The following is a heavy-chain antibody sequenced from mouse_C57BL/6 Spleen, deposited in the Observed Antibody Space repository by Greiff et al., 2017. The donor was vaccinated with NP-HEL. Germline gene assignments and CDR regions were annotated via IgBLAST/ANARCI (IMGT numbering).Heavy chain of an antibody. CDR2: IDPSDSET. Sequence: VQLQQPGAELVRPGSSVKLSCKASGYTFTSYWMHWVKQRPIQGLEWIGNIDPSDSETHYNQKFKDKATLTVDKSSSTAYMQLSSLTSEDSAVYYCARIGGYYGSSYGAMDYWGQGTSVTVSS. CDR1: GYTFTSYW. CDR3: ARIGGYYGSSYGAMDY. J-gene: IGHJ4*01. D-gene: IGHD1-1*01. V-gene: IGHV1-52*01.